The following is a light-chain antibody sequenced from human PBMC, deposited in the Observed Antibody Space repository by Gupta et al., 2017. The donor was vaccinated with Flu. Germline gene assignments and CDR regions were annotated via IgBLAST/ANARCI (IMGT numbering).Light chain of an antibody. CDR2: DAY. CDR3: PQEGSSPRT. CDR1: RSVKSNF. Sequence: GTLYLSPGDSATLSCRASRSVKSNFLAWFQQKPGQPPRLLIYDAYRRATGLPDRFGGSGSGTEFTLTIYRLEPEDFAVYYCPQEGSSPRTFGQGTKVEIK. J-gene: IGKJ1*01. V-gene: IGKV3-20*01.